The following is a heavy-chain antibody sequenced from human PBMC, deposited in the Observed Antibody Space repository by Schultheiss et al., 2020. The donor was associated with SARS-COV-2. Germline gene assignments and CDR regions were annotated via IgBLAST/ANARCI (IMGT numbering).Heavy chain of an antibody. V-gene: IGHV4-61*10. CDR1: GGSISSGSYY. CDR3: ARHIAALDYYYYYMDV. Sequence: SQTLSLTCTVSGGSISSGSYYWSWIRQPAGKGLEWIGEINHSGSTNYNPSLKSRVTISIDTSKNQFSLKLSSVTAADTAVYYCARHIAALDYYYYYMDVWGKGTTVTVAS. J-gene: IGHJ6*03. D-gene: IGHD6-6*01. CDR2: INHSGST.